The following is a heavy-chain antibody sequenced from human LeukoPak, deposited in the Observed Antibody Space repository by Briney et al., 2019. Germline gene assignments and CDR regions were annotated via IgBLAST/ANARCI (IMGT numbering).Heavy chain of an antibody. Sequence: GGSLRLSCAASGFSFSTYWMSWVRKAPGKGLEWVANIKEDGSETYYVDSLRGRFTISRGNVKNSLYLQINSLRAEDTAVYYCGRDSFETDIDYWGQGTLVTVSS. V-gene: IGHV3-7*01. CDR2: IKEDGSET. D-gene: IGHD1-14*01. CDR3: GRDSFETDIDY. J-gene: IGHJ4*02. CDR1: GFSFSTYW.